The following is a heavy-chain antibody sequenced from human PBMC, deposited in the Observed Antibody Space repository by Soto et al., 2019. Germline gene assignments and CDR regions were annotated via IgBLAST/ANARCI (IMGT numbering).Heavy chain of an antibody. Sequence: ASVKVSCKASGYTFTGYYIHWVRQAPGQGLEWMGWINPNSGDTKYEQTFLGRVTMSRDTAMSTAYMELNRMRSDDTAMYYCARGALQLERPHWFDPWGQGTLVTVSS. J-gene: IGHJ5*02. CDR2: INPNSGDT. CDR1: GYTFTGYY. D-gene: IGHD1-1*01. V-gene: IGHV1-2*02. CDR3: ARGALQLERPHWFDP.